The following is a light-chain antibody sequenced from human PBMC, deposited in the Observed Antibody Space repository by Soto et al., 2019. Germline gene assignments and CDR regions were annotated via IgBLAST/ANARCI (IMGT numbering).Light chain of an antibody. V-gene: IGKV1-5*01. CDR1: QSISSW. CDR2: DAS. J-gene: IGKJ1*01. CDR3: QHYNSYSEA. Sequence: DIKMTQSPSTLSAPAGDRVTITCRASQSISSWLAWYQHKPGKAPKLLIYDASNLDSGVPSRFSGSGSGTEFSLTISNLQPDDFATYYCQHYNSYSEAFGQGTKVDI.